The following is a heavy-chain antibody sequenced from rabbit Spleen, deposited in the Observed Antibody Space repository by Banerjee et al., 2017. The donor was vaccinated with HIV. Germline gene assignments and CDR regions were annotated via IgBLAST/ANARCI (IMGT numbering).Heavy chain of an antibody. J-gene: IGHJ4*01. CDR3: ARDLVGVIGWNFYL. V-gene: IGHV1S40*01. CDR1: GVSFSSNYY. Sequence: QSLEESGGDLVKPGASLTLTCTASGVSFSSNYYMCWVRQAPGKGLEWIACIDSGSSGFTYFASWAKGRFTISKASATTVTLQMTSLTAADRATYFCARDLVGVIGWNFYLWGPGTLVT. CDR2: IDSGSSGFT. D-gene: IGHD1-1*01.